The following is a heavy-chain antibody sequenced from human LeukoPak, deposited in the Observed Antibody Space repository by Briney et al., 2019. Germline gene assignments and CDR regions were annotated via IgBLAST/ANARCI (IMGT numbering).Heavy chain of an antibody. J-gene: IGHJ6*03. D-gene: IGHD5-18*01. V-gene: IGHV1-69*05. CDR3: AREGRIQLWTPYYYYYMDV. CDR1: GGTFSSYA. Sequence: ASVKVSCKASGGTFSSYAISWVRQAPGQGLEWMGGIIPIFGTANYAQEFQGRVTITTDESTSTAYMELSSLRSEDTAVYYCAREGRIQLWTPYYYYYMDVWGKGTTVTVSS. CDR2: IIPIFGTA.